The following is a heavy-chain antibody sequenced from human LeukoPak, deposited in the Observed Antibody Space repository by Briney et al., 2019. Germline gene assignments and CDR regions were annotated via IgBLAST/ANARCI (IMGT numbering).Heavy chain of an antibody. Sequence: GGSLRLSCAASGFTFSSYAMSWVRQAPGKGLEWVSAISGSGGSTYYADSVKGRFTISRGNSKNTLYLQMNSLRAEDTAVYYCAKGIAAAGTMPVYFDYWGQGTLVTVSS. D-gene: IGHD6-13*01. CDR3: AKGIAAAGTMPVYFDY. CDR2: ISGSGGST. CDR1: GFTFSSYA. J-gene: IGHJ4*02. V-gene: IGHV3-23*01.